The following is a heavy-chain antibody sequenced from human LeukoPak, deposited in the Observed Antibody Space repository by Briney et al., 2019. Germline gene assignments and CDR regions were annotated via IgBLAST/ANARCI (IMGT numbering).Heavy chain of an antibody. D-gene: IGHD4-17*01. CDR1: GFTFDDYA. CDR3: AGYGDYGDFDY. Sequence: GGSLRLSCAASGFTFDDYAMHWVRQAPGKGLEWVSGISWNSGSIGYADSVKGRFTISRDNAKNSLYLQMNSLRAEDTAVYYCAGYGDYGDFDYWGQGTLVTVSS. CDR2: ISWNSGSI. J-gene: IGHJ4*02. V-gene: IGHV3-9*01.